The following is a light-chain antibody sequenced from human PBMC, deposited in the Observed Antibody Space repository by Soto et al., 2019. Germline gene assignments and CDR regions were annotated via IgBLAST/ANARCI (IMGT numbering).Light chain of an antibody. J-gene: IGKJ5*01. CDR3: QQRTNWPPA. V-gene: IGKV1-9*01. Sequence: IQLTQSPSSLSASVGDRATITCRASQTISSSLAWYQQKPGIAPKLLIYAASTLQSGVPSRFSGSGSGTDFTLTISSLQPEDFAIYYCQQRTNWPPAFGQGTRLEIK. CDR2: AAS. CDR1: QTISSS.